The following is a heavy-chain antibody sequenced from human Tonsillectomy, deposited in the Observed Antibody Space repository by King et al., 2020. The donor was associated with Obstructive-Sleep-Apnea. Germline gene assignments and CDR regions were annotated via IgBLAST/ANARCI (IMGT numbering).Heavy chain of an antibody. CDR2: MSGRGGCT. V-gene: IGHV3-23*04. Sequence: VQLVESGGGLVQPGGSLRLSCAASGFTFSSYAMSWVRQAPGQGLEWVSVMSGRGGCTYYADSVKGRFTISRDNSKNTLYLQMNSLRAVDTAVYYCAKDWAVAGTRYFDYWGQGTLVTVSS. J-gene: IGHJ4*02. CDR3: AKDWAVAGTRYFDY. CDR1: GFTFSSYA. D-gene: IGHD6-19*01.